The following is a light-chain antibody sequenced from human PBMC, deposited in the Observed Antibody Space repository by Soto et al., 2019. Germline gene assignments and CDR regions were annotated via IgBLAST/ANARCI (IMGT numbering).Light chain of an antibody. Sequence: QSALTQPASVSGSPGQSITISCTGTSSDVGGYNYVSWYQQHPGKAPKLMIYDVSNRRSGVSNRFSGSKSGNTASLTISGLQAEDEADYYCRSDTRSSNWVFGGGTKVTVL. V-gene: IGLV2-14*01. CDR1: SSDVGGYNY. CDR3: RSDTRSSNWV. J-gene: IGLJ3*02. CDR2: DVS.